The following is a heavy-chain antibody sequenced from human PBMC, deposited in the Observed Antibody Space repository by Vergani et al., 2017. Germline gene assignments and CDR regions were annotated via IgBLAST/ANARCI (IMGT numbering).Heavy chain of an antibody. CDR2: IIPILGIA. D-gene: IGHD1-26*01. J-gene: IGHJ6*02. V-gene: IGHV1-69*02. Sequence: QVQLVQSGAEVKKPGSSVKVSCKASGGTFSSYTISWVRQAPGQGLEWMGRIIPILGIANYAQKFQGRVTITADKSTSTAYMEVSSLRSEDTAVYYCAKTSFVGATAYYYYYGMDVWGQGTTVTVSS. CDR1: GGTFSSYT. CDR3: AKTSFVGATAYYYYYGMDV.